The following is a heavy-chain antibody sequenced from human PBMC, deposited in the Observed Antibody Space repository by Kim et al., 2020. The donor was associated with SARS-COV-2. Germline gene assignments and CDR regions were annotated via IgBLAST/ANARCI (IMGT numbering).Heavy chain of an antibody. V-gene: IGHV3-74*01. D-gene: IGHD3-10*02. CDR3: VQGGLFDLES. J-gene: IGHJ4*02. Sequence: ADSGKGRFTISRDNAKNTVYLQRNSLGVEDTALYYCVQGGLFDLESWGQGAMVTVSS.